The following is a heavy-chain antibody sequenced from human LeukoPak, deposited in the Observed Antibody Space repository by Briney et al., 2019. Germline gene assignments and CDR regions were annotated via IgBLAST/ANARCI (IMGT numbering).Heavy chain of an antibody. V-gene: IGHV4-30-4*01. J-gene: IGHJ4*02. CDR1: GGSISSGDYY. CDR2: IYYSGST. CDR3: ARDHPSRNTPFDY. Sequence: PSQTLSLTCTVSGGSISSGDYYWSWIRQPPGKGLEWIGYIYYSGSTYYNPSLKSRVTISVDTSKNQFSLKLSSVTAADTAVYYCARDHPSRNTPFDYWGQGTLVTVSS. D-gene: IGHD2-2*01.